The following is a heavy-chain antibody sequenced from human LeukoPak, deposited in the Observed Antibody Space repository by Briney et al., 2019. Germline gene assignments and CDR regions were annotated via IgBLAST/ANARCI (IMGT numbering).Heavy chain of an antibody. CDR1: GFTFSSYW. CDR3: AMPGPPDY. D-gene: IGHD3-10*01. J-gene: IGHJ4*02. Sequence: GGSLRLSCAASGFTFSSYWMHWVRQAPGKGPVWVSRINSDGSSTSYADSVKGRFTISRDNAKNTLYLQMNSLRAEDTAVYYCAMPGPPDYWGQGTLVTASS. CDR2: INSDGSST. V-gene: IGHV3-74*01.